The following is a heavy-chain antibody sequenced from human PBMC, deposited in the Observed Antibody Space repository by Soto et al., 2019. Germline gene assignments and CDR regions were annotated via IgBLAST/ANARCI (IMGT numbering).Heavy chain of an antibody. CDR1: GDTFSGYP. Sequence: QVQLVQSGAELKKPGSSVNVSCKASGDTFSGYPINWVRQAPGEGLEWMGRIIPVFGTTNDAQRFEGRVTITADESTNTSYMELRGPLSEDTAVYYCARDGGFGELKYWGPGTLVTVSS. V-gene: IGHV1-69*18. D-gene: IGHD3-10*01. CDR3: ARDGGFGELKY. J-gene: IGHJ4*02. CDR2: IIPVFGTT.